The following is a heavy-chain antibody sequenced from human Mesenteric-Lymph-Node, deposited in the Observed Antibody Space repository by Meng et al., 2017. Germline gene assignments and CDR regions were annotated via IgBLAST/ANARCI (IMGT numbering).Heavy chain of an antibody. CDR3: ARDLGYCSSTSCLGHYYYYYGMDV. CDR1: GFTFSSYA. D-gene: IGHD2-2*01. CDR2: ISYDGSNK. J-gene: IGHJ6*02. V-gene: IGHV3-30*04. Sequence: GESLKISCAASGFTFSSYAMHWVRQAPGKGLEWVAVISYDGSNKYYADSVKGRFTISRDNSKNTLYLQMNSLRAEDTAVYYCARDLGYCSSTSCLGHYYYYYGMDVWGQGTKVTSP.